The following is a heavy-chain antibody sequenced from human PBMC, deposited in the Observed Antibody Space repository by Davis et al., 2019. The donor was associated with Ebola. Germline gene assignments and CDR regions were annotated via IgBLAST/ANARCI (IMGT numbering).Heavy chain of an antibody. J-gene: IGHJ6*02. Sequence: SVKVSCKASGSSFLSYAISWVRQAPGQGLEWMGGIIPIFGTANYAQKFQGRVTITADESTSTAYMELSSLRSEDTAVYYCARVGVIAARPAYYYYYGMDVWGQGTTVTVSS. D-gene: IGHD6-6*01. CDR2: IIPIFGTA. CDR3: ARVGVIAARPAYYYYYGMDV. CDR1: GSSFLSYA. V-gene: IGHV1-69*13.